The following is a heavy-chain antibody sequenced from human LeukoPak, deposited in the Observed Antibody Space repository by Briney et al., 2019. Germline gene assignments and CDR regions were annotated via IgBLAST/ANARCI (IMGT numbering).Heavy chain of an antibody. V-gene: IGHV3-21*01. D-gene: IGHD3-22*01. CDR3: ASSYYHEDLFDY. CDR1: GFTFSSYS. J-gene: IGHJ4*02. Sequence: KSGGSLRLSCAASGFTFSSYSMNWVRQAPGKGLEWVSSISSSSSYIYYADSVKGRFTISRDNAKNSLYLQMNSLRAEDTAVYYCASSYYHEDLFDYWGQGTLVTVSS. CDR2: ISSSSSYI.